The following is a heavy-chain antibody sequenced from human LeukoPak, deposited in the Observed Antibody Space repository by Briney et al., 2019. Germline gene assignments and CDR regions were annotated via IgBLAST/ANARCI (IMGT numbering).Heavy chain of an antibody. CDR2: IYYSGST. CDR1: GGSISSHY. V-gene: IGHV4-59*11. CDR3: ASLCSSTSCSHGPFDY. Sequence: TSETLSLTCTVSGGSISSHYWSWIRQPPGKGLEWNGYIYYSGSTNYNPSLKSRVTISVDTSKNQFSLKLSSVTAADTAVYYCASLCSSTSCSHGPFDYWGQGTLVTVSS. J-gene: IGHJ4*02. D-gene: IGHD2-2*01.